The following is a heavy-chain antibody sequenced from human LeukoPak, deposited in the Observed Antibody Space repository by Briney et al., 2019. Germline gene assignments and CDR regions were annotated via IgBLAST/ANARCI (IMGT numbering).Heavy chain of an antibody. CDR2: ISSSSSTI. CDR3: ARDQIAVAGTEYYFDY. D-gene: IGHD6-19*01. CDR1: GFTFSDYW. Sequence: GGSLRLSCAASGFTFSDYWMSWVRQAPGKGLEWVSYISSSSSTIYYADSVKGRFTISRDNAKNSLYLQMNSLRAEDTAVYYCARDQIAVAGTEYYFDYWGQGTLVTVSS. V-gene: IGHV3-48*04. J-gene: IGHJ4*02.